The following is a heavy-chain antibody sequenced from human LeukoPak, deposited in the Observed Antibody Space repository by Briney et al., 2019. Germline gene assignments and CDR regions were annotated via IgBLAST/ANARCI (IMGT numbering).Heavy chain of an antibody. D-gene: IGHD2-15*01. CDR2: ISNNGGYT. J-gene: IGHJ4*02. CDR3: AKQLAYCSDGSCYFPY. Sequence: GGSLRLSCAASGFTFSSSAMGWVRQAPGKGLEWVSAISNNGGYTYYADSVQGRFTISRDNSKSTLCLQMNSLRAEDTAVYYCAKQLAYCSDGSCYFPYWGQGTLVTVSS. CDR1: GFTFSSSA. V-gene: IGHV3-23*01.